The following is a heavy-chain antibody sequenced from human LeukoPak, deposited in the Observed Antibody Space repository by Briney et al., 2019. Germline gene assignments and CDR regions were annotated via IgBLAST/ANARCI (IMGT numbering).Heavy chain of an antibody. CDR1: GFTFSYYA. V-gene: IGHV3-30*04. J-gene: IGHJ6*03. CDR3: ARDLSEYYYYYMDV. Sequence: PGGSLRLSCAASGFTFSYYAMHWVRQAPGKGLEWVAVISYDGSNKYYADSVKGRFTISRDNSKNTLNLQMNSLRAEDTAVYYCARDLSEYYYYYMDVWGKGTTVTVSS. CDR2: ISYDGSNK.